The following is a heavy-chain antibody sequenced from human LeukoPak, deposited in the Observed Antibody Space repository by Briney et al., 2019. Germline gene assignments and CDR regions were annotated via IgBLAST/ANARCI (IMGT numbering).Heavy chain of an antibody. Sequence: GGSLRLSCAASGFTFSSYAMSWVRQAPGKGLEWVGLIKSKTDGGTTDYAAPVKGRFTISRDDSKNTLYLQMNSLKTEDTAVYYCTDSGTVAGTPFDYWGQGTLVTVSS. D-gene: IGHD6-19*01. J-gene: IGHJ4*02. CDR1: GFTFSSYA. CDR3: TDSGTVAGTPFDY. V-gene: IGHV3-15*01. CDR2: IKSKTDGGTT.